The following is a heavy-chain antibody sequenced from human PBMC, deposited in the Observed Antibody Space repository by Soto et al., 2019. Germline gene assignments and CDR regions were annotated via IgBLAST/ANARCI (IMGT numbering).Heavy chain of an antibody. CDR3: ARGFGGNSDY. CDR1: GGSFSGYY. Sequence: QVQLQQWGAGLLKPSETLSLTCAVYGGSFSGYYWSWIRQPPGKGLEWIGEINHSGSTNYIPSLKSRVTISVDTSKNQFSLKLSSVTAADTAVYYCARGFGGNSDYWGQGTLVTVSS. J-gene: IGHJ4*02. CDR2: INHSGST. V-gene: IGHV4-34*01. D-gene: IGHD2-21*02.